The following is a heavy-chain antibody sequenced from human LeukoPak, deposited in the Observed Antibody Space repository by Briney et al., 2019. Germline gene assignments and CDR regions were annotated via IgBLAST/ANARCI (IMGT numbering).Heavy chain of an antibody. Sequence: GGSLRLSCAASGFTVSSNYMSWVRQAPGKGLEWVSAISGSGGSTYYADSVKGRFTISRDNSKNTLYLQMNSLGAEDTAVYYCAKDGVYYDFWSGYFERRGNWFDPWGQGTLVTVSS. V-gene: IGHV3-23*01. CDR1: GFTVSSNY. J-gene: IGHJ5*02. D-gene: IGHD3-3*01. CDR2: ISGSGGST. CDR3: AKDGVYYDFWSGYFERRGNWFDP.